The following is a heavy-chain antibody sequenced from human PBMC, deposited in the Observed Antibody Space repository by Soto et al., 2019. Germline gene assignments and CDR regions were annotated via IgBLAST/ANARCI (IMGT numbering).Heavy chain of an antibody. V-gene: IGHV4-59*01. CDR1: GGSISSYY. Sequence: QVQLQESGPGLVKPSETLSLTCTVSGGSISSYYWSWIRQPPRQGLEWDGYVSYSGTTNYNPTLKGRVPISVDTSKNLFSLKLSSVTAADAAVYYCARDQGSSWSNIDYWGQGTPVTVSS. J-gene: IGHJ4*02. CDR3: ARDQGSSWSNIDY. D-gene: IGHD6-13*01. CDR2: VSYSGTT.